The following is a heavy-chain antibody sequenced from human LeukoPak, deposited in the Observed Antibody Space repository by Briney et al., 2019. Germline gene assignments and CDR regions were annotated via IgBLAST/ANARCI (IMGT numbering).Heavy chain of an antibody. V-gene: IGHV3-23*01. CDR3: AKERGVIIDDY. Sequence: GGSLRLSCVASGFTFSSYAMSWVRQAPGKGLEWVSAISGSGGSTYYADSVRGRFTISRDSSKNTLYLQMNSLRAEDTAVYYCAKERGVIIDDYWGQGTLVTVSS. D-gene: IGHD3-10*01. CDR2: ISGSGGST. J-gene: IGHJ4*02. CDR1: GFTFSSYA.